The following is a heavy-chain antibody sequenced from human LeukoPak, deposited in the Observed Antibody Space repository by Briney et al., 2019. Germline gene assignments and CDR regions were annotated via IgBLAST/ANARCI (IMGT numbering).Heavy chain of an antibody. D-gene: IGHD4-17*01. CDR1: GYTFTSYY. CDR2: INPSGGST. Sequence: GASVKVSCKASGYTFTSYYMHWVRQAPGQGLEWMGIINPSGGSTSYAQKFQGRVTMTRDTSTSTVYMELSSLRSEDAAVYYCASSYGDLAFDIWGQGTMVTVSS. V-gene: IGHV1-46*01. J-gene: IGHJ3*02. CDR3: ASSYGDLAFDI.